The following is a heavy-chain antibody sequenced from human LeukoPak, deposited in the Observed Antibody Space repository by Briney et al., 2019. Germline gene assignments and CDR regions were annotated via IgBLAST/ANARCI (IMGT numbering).Heavy chain of an antibody. D-gene: IGHD4-17*01. CDR2: INPNSGGT. CDR3: ARAYADYVPFDY. Sequence: ASVTVSCKASGYTFSGYYVHWVRQAPGQGLEWMGWINPNSGGTNSAQKFQGRVTMTRDTSISTAYMEVSRLRSDDTAVYFCARAYADYVPFDYWGQGTLVTVSS. CDR1: GYTFSGYY. J-gene: IGHJ4*02. V-gene: IGHV1-2*02.